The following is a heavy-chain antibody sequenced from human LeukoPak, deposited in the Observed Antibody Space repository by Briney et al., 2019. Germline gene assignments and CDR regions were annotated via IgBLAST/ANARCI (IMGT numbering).Heavy chain of an antibody. J-gene: IGHJ6*02. CDR1: GFTFSSYA. CDR2: IWYDGSNK. CDR3: ARFRDGVFSGGDYYNGMDV. D-gene: IGHD3-16*01. Sequence: PGGSLRLSCAASGFTFSSYAMSWVRQAPDKGLEWVALIWYDGSNKHYADSVKGRYTISRDNSKNTLFLHMNSLRAEDTAVYFCARFRDGVFSGGDYYNGMDVWGQGTTVTVSS. V-gene: IGHV3-33*08.